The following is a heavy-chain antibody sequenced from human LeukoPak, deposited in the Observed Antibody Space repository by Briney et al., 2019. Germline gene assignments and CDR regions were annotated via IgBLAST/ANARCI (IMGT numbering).Heavy chain of an antibody. Sequence: PSETLSLTCTVSGGSISSSSYYWGWIRQPPGKGLEWIGSIYYSGSTYYNPSLKSRVTISVDTSKNQFSLKLSSVTAADTAVYYCARPAIEQWLVPFDYWGQGTLVTVSS. CDR1: GGSISSSSYY. CDR2: IYYSGST. J-gene: IGHJ4*02. V-gene: IGHV4-39*01. CDR3: ARPAIEQWLVPFDY. D-gene: IGHD6-19*01.